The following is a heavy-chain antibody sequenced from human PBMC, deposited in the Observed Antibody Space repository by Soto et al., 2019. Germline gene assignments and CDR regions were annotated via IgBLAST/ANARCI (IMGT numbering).Heavy chain of an antibody. J-gene: IGHJ6*02. Sequence: GGSLRLSCTASGFTFSSYSMNWVRLAPGTGLGLVSYVSSSSSTISYPDSVQGRFTISRENAKNALYLQMNSLRAEDTAVYYGARDRGRITMVRGVRDAFDIWGQGTTVTVSS. CDR2: VSSSSSTI. D-gene: IGHD3-10*01. CDR3: ARDRGRITMVRGVRDAFDI. V-gene: IGHV3-48*01. CDR1: GFTFSSYS.